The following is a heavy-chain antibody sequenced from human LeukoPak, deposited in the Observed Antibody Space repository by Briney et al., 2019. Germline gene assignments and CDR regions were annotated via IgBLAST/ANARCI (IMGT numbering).Heavy chain of an antibody. V-gene: IGHV1-2*02. CDR3: ARADVNVGFDP. J-gene: IGHJ5*02. Sequence: GASVKVSCKASGYTFTDYYVHWVRQAPGQGLEWMGWINPDSGGTNYAQKFQGRVTLTRDTSISTGYMELSRLRSDDTAVYYCARADVNVGFDPWGQGTLVTVSS. CDR1: GYTFTDYY. CDR2: INPDSGGT. D-gene: IGHD1-26*01.